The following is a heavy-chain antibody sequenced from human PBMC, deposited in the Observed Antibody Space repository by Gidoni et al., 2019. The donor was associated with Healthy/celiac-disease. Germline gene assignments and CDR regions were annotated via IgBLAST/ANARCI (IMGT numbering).Heavy chain of an antibody. J-gene: IGHJ4*02. V-gene: IGHV3-23*01. Sequence: EVQLLESGGGLVQPGGSLRLSCAASGFTFSSYAMRWVRQAPGKGLEWVSAISGSGGSTYYADSVKGRFTISRDNSKNTLYLQMNSLRAEDTAVYYCAKDSEYYYDSSGYHDYWGQGTLVTVSS. CDR3: AKDSEYYYDSSGYHDY. D-gene: IGHD3-22*01. CDR2: ISGSGGST. CDR1: GFTFSSYA.